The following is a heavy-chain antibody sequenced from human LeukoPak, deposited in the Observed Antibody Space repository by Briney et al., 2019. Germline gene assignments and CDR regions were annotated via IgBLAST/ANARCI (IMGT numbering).Heavy chain of an antibody. Sequence: GGSLRLSCAASGFTFSSYAMSWVRQAPGKGLEWVSAIGGSGGSTYYADSVKSRITISRDNSKNTLYLQMNSLRAEDTAVYYCAKDQEWPLYYYMDVWGKGTTVTVSS. J-gene: IGHJ6*03. CDR2: IGGSGGST. CDR1: GFTFSSYA. CDR3: AKDQEWPLYYYMDV. V-gene: IGHV3-23*01. D-gene: IGHD3-3*01.